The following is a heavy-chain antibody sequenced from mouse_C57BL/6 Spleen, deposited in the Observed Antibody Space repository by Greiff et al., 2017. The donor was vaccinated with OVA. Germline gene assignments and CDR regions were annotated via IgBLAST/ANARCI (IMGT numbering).Heavy chain of an antibody. V-gene: IGHV2-2*01. J-gene: IGHJ4*01. D-gene: IGHD1-1*01. CDR2: IWSGGST. CDR3: ARKRDYYGSSYNAMDY. Sequence: VQGVESGPGLVQPSQSLSITCTVSGFSLTSYGVHWVRQSPGKGLEWLGVIWSGGSTDYNAAFISRLSISKDNSKSQVFFKMNSLQADDTAIYYCARKRDYYGSSYNAMDYWGQGTSVTVSS. CDR1: GFSLTSYG.